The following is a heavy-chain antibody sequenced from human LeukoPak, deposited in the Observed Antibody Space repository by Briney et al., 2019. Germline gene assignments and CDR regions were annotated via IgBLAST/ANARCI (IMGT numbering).Heavy chain of an antibody. V-gene: IGHV1-69*05. J-gene: IGHJ4*02. D-gene: IGHD6-19*01. CDR1: GGTFSSYA. CDR2: IIPIFGTA. Sequence: SVKVSCKASGGTFSSYAISWVRQSPGQGLEWMGGIIPIFGTANYAQKFQGRVTITTDESTSTAYMELSSLRSEDTAVYYCARHSSGWYLFDYWGQGTLVTVSS. CDR3: ARHSSGWYLFDY.